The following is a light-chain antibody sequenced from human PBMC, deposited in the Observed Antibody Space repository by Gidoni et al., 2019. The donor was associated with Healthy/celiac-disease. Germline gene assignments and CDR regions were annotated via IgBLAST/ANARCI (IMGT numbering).Light chain of an antibody. CDR2: GKN. CDR1: SLRSKS. V-gene: IGLV3-19*01. Sequence: SSALTQDPAVSVALGQTVRITCQVDSLRSKSASWYQQTPGQAPVLVIYGKNNRPAGLPDGFSGSSSGNTASLTITGAQAEDEADYYCNSRDSRGNCVVFGGGTKLPVL. CDR3: NSRDSRGNCVV. J-gene: IGLJ2*01.